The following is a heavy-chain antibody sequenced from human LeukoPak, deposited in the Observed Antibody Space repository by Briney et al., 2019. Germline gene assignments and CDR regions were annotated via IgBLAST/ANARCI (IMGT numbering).Heavy chain of an antibody. CDR1: GGSITSSNYF. J-gene: IGHJ4*02. D-gene: IGHD2-2*01. Sequence: SETLSLTCAVSGGSITSSNYFWGWIRQSPGKWLEWVGSIYYSGSTYYNPSLKSRVTISVETSKIQSSLTLSSVTAADSAVYYCARDSCSSTSCRRTFDNWGQGTLVTVSS. CDR2: IYYSGST. CDR3: ARDSCSSTSCRRTFDN. V-gene: IGHV4-39*07.